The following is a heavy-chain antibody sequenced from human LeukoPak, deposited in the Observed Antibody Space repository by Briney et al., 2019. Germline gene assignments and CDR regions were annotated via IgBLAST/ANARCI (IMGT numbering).Heavy chain of an antibody. J-gene: IGHJ4*02. V-gene: IGHV3-21*01. CDR1: GFTFSSYS. CDR2: ISSSSSYI. CDR3: ARDGDTAMVPFDY. Sequence: GGSLRLSCAASGFTFSSYSMNWVRQAPGKGLEWVSSISSSSSYIYYADSVKGRFTISRDNAKNSLYLQMNSLRAEDTAVYYCARDGDTAMVPFDYWGQGTPVTVSS. D-gene: IGHD5-18*01.